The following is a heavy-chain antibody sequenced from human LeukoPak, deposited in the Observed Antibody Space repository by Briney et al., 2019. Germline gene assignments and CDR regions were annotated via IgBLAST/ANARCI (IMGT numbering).Heavy chain of an antibody. D-gene: IGHD3-9*01. CDR1: GFTFSSYD. V-gene: IGHV3-13*01. J-gene: IGHJ5*02. Sequence: GGSLRLSCAASGFTFSSYDMHWVRQPTGKGLEWVSAIGTAGDTYYSHSVKGRFTISRENAKNSLYLHTNSLSAGDTAVYFCARGHMLTGYYNFAWFDPWGQGTLVTVSS. CDR3: ARGHMLTGYYNFAWFDP. CDR2: IGTAGDT.